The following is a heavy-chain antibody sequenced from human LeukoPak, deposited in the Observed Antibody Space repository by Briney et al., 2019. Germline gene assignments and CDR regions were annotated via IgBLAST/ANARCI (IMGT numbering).Heavy chain of an antibody. CDR3: AKDPRITMIVVVTTHFDY. J-gene: IGHJ4*02. CDR1: GFTFSSYA. V-gene: IGHV3-23*01. Sequence: GGSLRLSCAASGFTFSSYAMRWVRQAPGKGLEWVSAISGSGGSTYYADSVKGRFTISRDNSKNTLYLQMNSLRAEDTAVYYCAKDPRITMIVVVTTHFDYWGQGTLVTVSS. CDR2: ISGSGGST. D-gene: IGHD3-22*01.